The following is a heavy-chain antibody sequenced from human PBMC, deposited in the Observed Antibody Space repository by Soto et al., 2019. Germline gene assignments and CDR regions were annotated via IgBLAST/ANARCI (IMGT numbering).Heavy chain of an antibody. CDR2: IRSETYGGTP. J-gene: IGHJ4*02. CDR3: TRYYYASSGYYVY. D-gene: IGHD3-22*01. Sequence: PGGSLRLSCTGSGFNFGNYAMSWVRQAPGKGPEWVGFIRSETYGGTPDYAASLRGRFTISRDDSKSIAYLEINSLQTGDTAVYYCTRYYYASSGYYVYWGQGTLVTVSS. CDR1: GFNFGNYA. V-gene: IGHV3-49*04.